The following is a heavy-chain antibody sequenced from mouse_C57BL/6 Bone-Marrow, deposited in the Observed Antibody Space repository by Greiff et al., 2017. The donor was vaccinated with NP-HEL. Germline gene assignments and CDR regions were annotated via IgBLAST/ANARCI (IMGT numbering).Heavy chain of an antibody. J-gene: IGHJ2*01. V-gene: IGHV5-6*02. CDR2: ISSGGSYT. CDR1: GFTFSSYG. Sequence: EVMLVESGGDLVKPGGSLKLSCAASGFTFSSYGMSWVRQTPDKRLEWVATISSGGSYTYYPDSVKGRFTISRDNAKNTLYLQMSSLKSEDTARYYCARRGWVDYWGQGTTLTVSS. CDR3: ARRGWVDY. D-gene: IGHD3-3*01.